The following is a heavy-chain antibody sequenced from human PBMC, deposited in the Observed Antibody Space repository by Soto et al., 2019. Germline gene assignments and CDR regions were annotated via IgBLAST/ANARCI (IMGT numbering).Heavy chain of an antibody. V-gene: IGHV4-34*01. CDR2: INHSGST. Sequence: SETLSLTCAVYGGSFSGYYWSWIRQPPGRGLEWIGEINHSGSTNYNPSLKSRVTISVDTSKNQFSLKLSSVTAADTAVYYCARDGYNLNAFDIWGQGTMVTVSS. CDR1: GGSFSGYY. J-gene: IGHJ3*02. CDR3: ARDGYNLNAFDI. D-gene: IGHD5-12*01.